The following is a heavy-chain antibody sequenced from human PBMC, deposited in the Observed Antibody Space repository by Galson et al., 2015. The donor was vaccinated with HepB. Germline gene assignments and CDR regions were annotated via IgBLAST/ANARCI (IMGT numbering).Heavy chain of an antibody. CDR1: GFTFSSYA. D-gene: IGHD3-10*01. J-gene: IGHJ4*02. V-gene: IGHV3-30*04. CDR3: ARIYYYGWGSYSGVGDY. Sequence: SLRLSCAASGFTFSSYAMHWVRQAPGKGLEWVAVISYDGSNKYYADSVKGRFTISRDNAENSLYLQMNSLRDEDTAVYYCARIYYYGWGSYSGVGDYWGQGTLVTVSS. CDR2: ISYDGSNK.